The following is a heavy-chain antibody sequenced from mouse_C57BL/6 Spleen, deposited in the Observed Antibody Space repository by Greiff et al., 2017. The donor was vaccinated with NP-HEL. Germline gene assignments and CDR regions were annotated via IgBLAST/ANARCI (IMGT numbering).Heavy chain of an antibody. J-gene: IGHJ1*03. Sequence: QVQLQQPGAELVMPGASVKLSCKASGYTFTSYWMHWVKQRPGQGLEWIGEIDPSDSYTNYNQKFKGKATLTVDKSSSTAYMQLSSLTSEDSAVYYCARNYYGNYFDVWGTGTTVTVSS. V-gene: IGHV1-69*01. CDR1: GYTFTSYW. D-gene: IGHD2-1*01. CDR2: IDPSDSYT. CDR3: ARNYYGNYFDV.